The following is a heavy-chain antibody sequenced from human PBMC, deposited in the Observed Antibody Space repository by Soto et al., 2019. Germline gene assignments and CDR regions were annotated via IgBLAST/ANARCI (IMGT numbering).Heavy chain of an antibody. Sequence: LRLSCAASGFTFSSYAMSWVRQAPGKGLEWVSAISGSGGSTYYADSVKGRFTISRDNSKNTLYLQMNSLRAEDTAVYYCAKIPRPTRWLQLEDYWGQGTLVTVSS. D-gene: IGHD5-12*01. CDR2: ISGSGGST. V-gene: IGHV3-23*01. J-gene: IGHJ4*02. CDR3: AKIPRPTRWLQLEDY. CDR1: GFTFSSYA.